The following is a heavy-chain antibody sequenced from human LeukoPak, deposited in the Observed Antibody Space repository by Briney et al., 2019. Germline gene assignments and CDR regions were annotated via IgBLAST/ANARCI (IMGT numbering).Heavy chain of an antibody. CDR1: GGSLSGYY. Sequence: SEALSLTCTVSGGSLSGYYWSWIRQPPGKGLEWIGNIYDSGSSNYNPSLKSRVTISLDTSKNQFSLRLTSVTAADTAVYYCARAPNFDILTGYYFDYWGQGTLVTVSS. CDR2: IYDSGSS. V-gene: IGHV4-59*01. D-gene: IGHD3-9*01. J-gene: IGHJ4*02. CDR3: ARAPNFDILTGYYFDY.